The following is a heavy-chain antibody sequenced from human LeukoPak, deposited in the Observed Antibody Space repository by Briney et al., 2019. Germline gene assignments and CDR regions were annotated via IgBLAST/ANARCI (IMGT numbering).Heavy chain of an antibody. J-gene: IGHJ2*01. Sequence: GGSLRLSCAASGFTFSSYSMNWVRQAPGKGLEWVSSISSSSSYIYYADSVKGRFTTSRDNAKNSLYLQMNSLRAEDTAVYYCARDIRYSSGWPSPWGRGTLVTVSS. CDR1: GFTFSSYS. CDR3: ARDIRYSSGWPSP. V-gene: IGHV3-21*01. D-gene: IGHD6-19*01. CDR2: ISSSSSYI.